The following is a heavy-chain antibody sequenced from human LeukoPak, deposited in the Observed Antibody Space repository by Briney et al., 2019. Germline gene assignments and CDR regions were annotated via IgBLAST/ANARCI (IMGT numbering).Heavy chain of an antibody. Sequence: PGTLSVTCTVSGGSISTSSYYWGWLRQPPGKGLEWVVTIEYIGSTYQNPPLESRFTIPLNMSKNQFFLNLTSVTAADTAVYYCATPGYCSTIDCYNYMDVWGKGTTVTVSS. CDR1: GGSISTSSYY. CDR2: IEYIGST. J-gene: IGHJ6*03. D-gene: IGHD2-2*01. CDR3: ATPGYCSTIDCYNYMDV. V-gene: IGHV4-39*01.